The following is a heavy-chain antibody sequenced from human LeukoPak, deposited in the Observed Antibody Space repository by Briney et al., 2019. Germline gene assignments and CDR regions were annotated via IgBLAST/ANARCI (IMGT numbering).Heavy chain of an antibody. CDR3: ARGLGMYSDFWSGYYNYYCYMDV. CDR1: GGSISSYY. D-gene: IGHD3-3*01. V-gene: IGHV4-4*09. CDR2: IYTSGST. J-gene: IGHJ6*03. Sequence: SETLSLTCTVSGGSISSYYWSWIRQPPGKGLEWIGYIYTSGSTNYNPSLKSRVTISVDTSKNQFSLKLSSVTAADTAVYYCARGLGMYSDFWSGYYNYYCYMDVWGKGTTVTVSS.